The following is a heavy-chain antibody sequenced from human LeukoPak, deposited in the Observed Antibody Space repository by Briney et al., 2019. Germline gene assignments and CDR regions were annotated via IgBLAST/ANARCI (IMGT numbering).Heavy chain of an antibody. CDR3: ARDSGYQLLSGYYYYMDV. J-gene: IGHJ6*03. V-gene: IGHV3-74*01. Sequence: PGGSLRLSCAASGFAFSGYWMHWVRQAPGKGLVWVSRINTDGRSTVYADSVKGRFTISRDNAKNSLYLQMNSLRAEDTAVYYCARDSGYQLLSGYYYYMDVWGKGTTVTVSS. D-gene: IGHD2-2*01. CDR1: GFAFSGYW. CDR2: INTDGRST.